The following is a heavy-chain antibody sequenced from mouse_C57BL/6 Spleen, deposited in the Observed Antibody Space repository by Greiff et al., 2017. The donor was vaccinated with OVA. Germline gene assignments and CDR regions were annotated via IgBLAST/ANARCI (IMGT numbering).Heavy chain of an antibody. J-gene: IGHJ3*01. V-gene: IGHV5-4*01. CDR1: GFTFSSYA. CDR3: ARDDGSKAWFAY. CDR2: ISDGGSYT. Sequence: EVKLVESGGGLVKPGGSLKLSCAASGFTFSSYAMSWVRQTPEKRLEWVATISDGGSYTYYPDNVKGRFTISRDNAKNNLYLQMSHLKSEDTAMYYCARDDGSKAWFAYWGQGTLVTVSA. D-gene: IGHD1-1*01.